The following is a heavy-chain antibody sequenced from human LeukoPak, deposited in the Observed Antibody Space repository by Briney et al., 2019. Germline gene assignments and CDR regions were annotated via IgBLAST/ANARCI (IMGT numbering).Heavy chain of an antibody. V-gene: IGHV1-69*02. J-gene: IGHJ4*02. CDR2: IIPILGIA. D-gene: IGHD4-23*01. CDR1: GGTFSSYT. Sequence: GASVKVSCKASGGTFSSYTISWVRQAPGQGLKWMGRIIPILGIANYAQKFQGRVTITADKSTSTAYMELSSLRSEDTAVYYCATLTGGTDYGGIAGDWGQGTLVTVSS. CDR3: ATLTGGTDYGGIAGD.